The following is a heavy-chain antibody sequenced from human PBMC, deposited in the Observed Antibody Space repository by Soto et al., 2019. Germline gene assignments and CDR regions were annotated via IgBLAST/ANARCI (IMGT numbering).Heavy chain of an antibody. Sequence: GGSLRLSCAASGFTFSSYWMHWVRQAPGKGLVWVSRINSDGSSTSYADSVKGRFTISRDNAKNTLYLQMNSLRAEDTAVYYCAKRAFYGSGIPNYYGMDVWGQGTAVTVSS. J-gene: IGHJ6*02. CDR1: GFTFSSYW. CDR2: INSDGSST. V-gene: IGHV3-74*01. CDR3: AKRAFYGSGIPNYYGMDV. D-gene: IGHD3-10*01.